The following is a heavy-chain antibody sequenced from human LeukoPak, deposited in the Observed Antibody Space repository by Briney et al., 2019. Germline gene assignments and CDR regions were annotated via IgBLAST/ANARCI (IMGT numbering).Heavy chain of an antibody. D-gene: IGHD4-17*01. J-gene: IGHJ4*02. V-gene: IGHV1-69*01. CDR3: AREGGPTVTTKDDY. CDR1: GGTFSSYA. CDR2: IIPIFGTA. Sequence: SVKDSCKASGGTFSSYAISWVRQAPGQGLEWMGGIIPIFGTANYAQKFQGRVTITADESTSTAYMELSSLRSEDTAVYYCAREGGPTVTTKDDYWGQGTLVTVSS.